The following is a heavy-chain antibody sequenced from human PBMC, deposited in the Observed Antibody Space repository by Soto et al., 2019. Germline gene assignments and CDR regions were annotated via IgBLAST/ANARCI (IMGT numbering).Heavy chain of an antibody. V-gene: IGHV4-39*01. CDR3: ARGMRDYYGSGNWFDP. Sequence: SETLSLTYTVSGGPFSRGGYYWGWIRQPPGKGLEWIGSIYYSGSTYYNPSLKSRVTISVDTSKNQFSLKLSSVTAADTAVYYYARGMRDYYGSGNWFDPWGQGTLVTVSS. J-gene: IGHJ5*02. D-gene: IGHD3-10*01. CDR1: GGPFSRGGYY. CDR2: IYYSGST.